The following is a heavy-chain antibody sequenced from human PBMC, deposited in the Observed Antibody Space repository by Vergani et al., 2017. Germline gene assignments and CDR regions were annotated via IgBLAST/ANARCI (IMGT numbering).Heavy chain of an antibody. CDR1: GYTFTKFG. D-gene: IGHD5-18*01. V-gene: IGHV1-18*01. CDR3: ARGGGQTALDL. CDR2: ISAYNANT. Sequence: QVQLVQSGAEVKKPGASVKVSCKASGYTFTKFGITWVRQAPGQGLQWMGWISAYNANTNFAQTLQGRFFMTTDTSTRTAYMELRSLRSDDTAVYYCARGGGQTALDLWGQGTLVTVSS. J-gene: IGHJ4*02.